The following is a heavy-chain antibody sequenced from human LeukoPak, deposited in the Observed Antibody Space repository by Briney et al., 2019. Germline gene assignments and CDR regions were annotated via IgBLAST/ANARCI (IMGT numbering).Heavy chain of an antibody. D-gene: IGHD6-19*01. Sequence: GGSLRLSCAASGFTFDDYDMHWVRQVTGKGLEWVSAIGISDDTYYQGSVKGRFTISRENAKNSLYLQMNSLTAGDTAVYYCARGGIQVSGIDEIDYWGQGTLVTVSS. CDR1: GFTFDDYD. V-gene: IGHV3-13*01. CDR2: IGISDDT. J-gene: IGHJ4*02. CDR3: ARGGIQVSGIDEIDY.